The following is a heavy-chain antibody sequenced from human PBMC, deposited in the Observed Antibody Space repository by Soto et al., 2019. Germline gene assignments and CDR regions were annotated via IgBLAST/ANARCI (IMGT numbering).Heavy chain of an antibody. CDR1: GFTFSSSS. CDR3: ARGKSSRWLDP. Sequence: RRLSCAASGFTFSSSSMNWVRQAPGKGLEWVSSISSSSSYIYYADSVKGRFTISRDDAKNSLYLQMNSLRAEDTAVYYCARGKSSRWLDPWGQGTLVAVSS. CDR2: ISSSSSYI. V-gene: IGHV3-21*01. D-gene: IGHD1-26*01. J-gene: IGHJ5*02.